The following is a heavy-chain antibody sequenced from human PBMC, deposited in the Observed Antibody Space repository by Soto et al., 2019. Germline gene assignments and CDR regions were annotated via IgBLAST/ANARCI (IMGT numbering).Heavy chain of an antibody. V-gene: IGHV3-30*18. CDR2: LSYDGTYK. D-gene: IGHD3-10*01. CDR1: GFTFSIFG. Sequence: GGSLRLSCDASGFTFSIFGMHWVRQAPGKGLEWVAVLSYDGTYKYYADSVKGRFIISRDNSKNMLFLQMNSLRPDDTAVYYCAKDQAKYGSGYFYGMDVWGQGTAVTVSS. CDR3: AKDQAKYGSGYFYGMDV. J-gene: IGHJ6*02.